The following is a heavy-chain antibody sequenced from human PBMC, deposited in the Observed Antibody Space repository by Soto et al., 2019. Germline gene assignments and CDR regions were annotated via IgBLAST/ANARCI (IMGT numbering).Heavy chain of an antibody. J-gene: IGHJ3*02. V-gene: IGHV3-33*01. CDR1: GVTFTTYA. Sequence: GVLRLSCAASGVTFTTYAMHWVRQAPGKGLDWVAAIYYDGTNKYYADSVKGRFTISRDNSKNTLYLQMNSLRAEDTAVYFCARDPSRYYYGSGSSSRNAFDIWGQGTMVTVSS. CDR2: IYYDGTNK. D-gene: IGHD3-10*01. CDR3: ARDPSRYYYGSGSSSRNAFDI.